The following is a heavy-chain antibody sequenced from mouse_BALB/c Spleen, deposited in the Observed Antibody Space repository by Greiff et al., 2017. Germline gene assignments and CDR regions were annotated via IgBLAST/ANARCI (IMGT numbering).Heavy chain of an antibody. CDR3: AREGTTVVADY. D-gene: IGHD1-1*01. CDR2: ISDGGSYT. Sequence: EVNVVESGGGLVKPGGSLKLSCAASGFTFSDYYMYWVRQTPEKRLEWVATISDGGSYTYYPDSVKGRFTISRDNAKNNLYLQMSSLKSEDTAMYYCAREGTTVVADYWGQGTTLTVSS. V-gene: IGHV5-4*02. CDR1: GFTFSDYY. J-gene: IGHJ2*01.